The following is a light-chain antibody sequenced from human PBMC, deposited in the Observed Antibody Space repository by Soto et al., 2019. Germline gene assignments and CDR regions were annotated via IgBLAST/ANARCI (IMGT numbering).Light chain of an antibody. CDR1: QSIGSW. CDR2: KAS. J-gene: IGKJ1*01. CDR3: QQYGSYSPWT. Sequence: DIQMTQSPSTLSASVGDRVTITCRASQSIGSWLAWYQQKPGKAPKLLIYKASSLESGVPSRFSRSGSGTEFTLTISSLQPDDFARYYCQQYGSYSPWTFGQGNKVEI. V-gene: IGKV1-5*03.